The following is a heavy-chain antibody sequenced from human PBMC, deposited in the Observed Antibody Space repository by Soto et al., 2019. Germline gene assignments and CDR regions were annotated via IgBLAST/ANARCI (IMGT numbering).Heavy chain of an antibody. Sequence: GGSLRLSCAASGFTFTSYAMTWVRQAPGRGLEWVSGISGSGDTTYYADSVKGRFTISRDRSQNTLYLQMSSLRAEETAVYYCAKERAYTSSFYFDYWGQGALVTVSS. V-gene: IGHV3-23*01. D-gene: IGHD2-21*01. CDR3: AKERAYTSSFYFDY. J-gene: IGHJ4*02. CDR1: GFTFTSYA. CDR2: ISGSGDTT.